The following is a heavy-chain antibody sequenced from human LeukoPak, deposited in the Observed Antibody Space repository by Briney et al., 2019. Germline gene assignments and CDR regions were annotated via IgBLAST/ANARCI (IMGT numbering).Heavy chain of an antibody. Sequence: SETLSPTCTVSGGSISSSSYYWGWIRQPPGKGLEWIGSIYYSGSTYYNPSLKSRVTISVDTSKNQFSLKLSSVTAADTAVYYCARGGLAVSGEFDYWGQGTLVTVSS. V-gene: IGHV4-39*01. CDR1: GGSISSSSYY. CDR2: IYYSGST. CDR3: ARGGLAVSGEFDY. J-gene: IGHJ4*02. D-gene: IGHD6-19*01.